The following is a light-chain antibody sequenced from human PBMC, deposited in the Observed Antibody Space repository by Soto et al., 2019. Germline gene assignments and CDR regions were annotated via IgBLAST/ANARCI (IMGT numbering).Light chain of an antibody. CDR1: SSDVGGYNY. CDR2: QVS. V-gene: IGLV2-14*01. Sequence: QSALTQPASVSGSPGQSITISCTGTSSDVGGYNYVSWYQQHPGKAPKLMIYQVSNRPSGVSNRFSASKSGNTASLTISGLQAADEADYYCSSYTTGSTRVFGGGTKLTVL. CDR3: SSYTTGSTRV. J-gene: IGLJ3*02.